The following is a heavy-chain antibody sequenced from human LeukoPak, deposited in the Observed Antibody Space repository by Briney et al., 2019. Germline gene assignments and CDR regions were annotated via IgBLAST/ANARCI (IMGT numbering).Heavy chain of an antibody. CDR2: IYHSGST. J-gene: IGHJ4*02. Sequence: SQTLSLTCAVSGGSISSGGYSWSWIRQPPGKGLEWIGYIYHSGSTYYNPSLKSRVTISVDRSKNQFSLKLSSVTAADTAVYYCASSTLWFGELPYNFDYWGQGTLVTVSS. D-gene: IGHD3-10*01. V-gene: IGHV4-30-2*01. CDR1: GGSISSGGYS. CDR3: ASSTLWFGELPYNFDY.